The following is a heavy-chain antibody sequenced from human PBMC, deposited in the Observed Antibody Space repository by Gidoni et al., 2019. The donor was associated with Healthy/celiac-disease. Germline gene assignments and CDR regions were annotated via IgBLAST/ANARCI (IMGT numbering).Heavy chain of an antibody. CDR2: ICPGDSDT. Sequence: EVQLVQSGAEVKKPGESLKISCKGSGYSFPSYWIGWVRQMPGKGLEWMGVICPGDSDTRYSPSFQGQVTISADKSISTAYLQWSSLKASDTAMYYCARQKIVVVAATSHYYGMDVWGQGTTVTVSS. J-gene: IGHJ6*02. V-gene: IGHV5-51*01. D-gene: IGHD2-15*01. CDR1: GYSFPSYW. CDR3: ARQKIVVVAATSHYYGMDV.